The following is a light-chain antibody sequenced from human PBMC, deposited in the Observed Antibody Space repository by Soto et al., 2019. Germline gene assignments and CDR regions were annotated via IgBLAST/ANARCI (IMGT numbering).Light chain of an antibody. Sequence: QSALTQPASVSGSPGQSITISCTGTSSDVGGYNYVSWYQQHPGKAPKLMIYDVSNRPSGVSNRFSCSKSGNTASLTISGLQAEEEADYYCSSYTSSSTLVFGGGTKVTVL. CDR3: SSYTSSSTLV. V-gene: IGLV2-14*01. J-gene: IGLJ2*01. CDR1: SSDVGGYNY. CDR2: DVS.